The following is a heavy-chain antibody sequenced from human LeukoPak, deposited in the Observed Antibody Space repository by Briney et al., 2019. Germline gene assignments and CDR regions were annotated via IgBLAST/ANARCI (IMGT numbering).Heavy chain of an antibody. Sequence: SETLSLTCTVSGGSISSYYWSWIRQPAGKGLEWIGRIYTSGSTNYNPSLKSRVTMSVDTSKNQFSLKLSSVTAADTAVYYCARDIYSSSWYQSGGWFDPWGQGTLVTVSS. CDR2: IYTSGST. D-gene: IGHD6-13*01. V-gene: IGHV4-4*07. CDR1: GGSISSYY. CDR3: ARDIYSSSWYQSGGWFDP. J-gene: IGHJ5*02.